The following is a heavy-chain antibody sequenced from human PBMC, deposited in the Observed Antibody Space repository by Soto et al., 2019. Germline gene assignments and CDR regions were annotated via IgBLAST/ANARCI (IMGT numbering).Heavy chain of an antibody. J-gene: IGHJ4*02. CDR2: IYPGDSDT. V-gene: IGHV5-51*01. CDR1: GYSFSTYW. CDR3: ARDNSYGYVY. Sequence: GESLKISCKGSGYSFSTYWIGWLRQMPGKGMEWMGIIYPGDSDTKYSPSFQGQVTISADKSISTAYLQWSSLKASDTAMYYCARDNSYGYVYWGQGTLVTSPQ. D-gene: IGHD5-18*01.